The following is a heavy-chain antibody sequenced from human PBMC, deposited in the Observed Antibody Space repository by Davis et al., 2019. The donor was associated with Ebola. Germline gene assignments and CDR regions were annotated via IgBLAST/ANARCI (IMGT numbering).Heavy chain of an antibody. CDR2: IFPGDSDT. V-gene: IGHV5-51*01. CDR3: ARLGLEQWLVPSDY. Sequence: GESLKISCKVSGYTFTTYWIVWVRQMPGKGLECMGIIFPGDSDTRYSPSFQGQVTISADKSISTAYLQRSSLKASDTAMYYCARLGLEQWLVPSDYWGQGTLVTVSS. CDR1: GYTFTTYW. D-gene: IGHD6-19*01. J-gene: IGHJ4*02.